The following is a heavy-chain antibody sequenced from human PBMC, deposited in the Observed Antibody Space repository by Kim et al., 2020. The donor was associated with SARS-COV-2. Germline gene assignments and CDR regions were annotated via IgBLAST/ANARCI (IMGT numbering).Heavy chain of an antibody. V-gene: IGHV3-53*04. D-gene: IGHD5-12*01. J-gene: IGHJ3*02. CDR3: ARAGWLRGAFDI. Sequence: TYYADSVKGRFTISRHNSKNTLYLQINSLRAEDTAVYYCARAGWLRGAFDIWGQGTMVTVSS. CDR2: T.